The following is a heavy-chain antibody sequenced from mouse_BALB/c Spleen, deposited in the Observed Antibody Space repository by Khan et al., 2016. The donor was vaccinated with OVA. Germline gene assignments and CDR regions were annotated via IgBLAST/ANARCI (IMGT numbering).Heavy chain of an antibody. V-gene: IGHV3-2*02. Sequence: EVKLLESGPGLVKPSQSLSLTCTVTGYSITSDYAWNWIRQFPGNKLEWMGYISYSGRTSYNPSLKSRISITRETSKNQFFLQLKSVTTEDTATYYCARSVTITTVVATDFDYWGQGTTLTVSS. CDR3: ARSVTITTVVATDFDY. CDR1: GYSITSDYA. D-gene: IGHD1-1*01. J-gene: IGHJ2*01. CDR2: ISYSGRT.